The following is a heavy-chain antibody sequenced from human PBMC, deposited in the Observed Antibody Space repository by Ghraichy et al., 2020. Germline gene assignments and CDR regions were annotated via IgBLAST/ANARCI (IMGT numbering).Heavy chain of an antibody. CDR1: GGSISSYY. CDR2: IYYSGST. V-gene: IGHV4-59*01. CDR3: ARGGGYYYGSGSYSDY. D-gene: IGHD3-10*01. Sequence: ETLSLTCTVSGGSISSYYWSWIRQPPGKGLEWIGYIYYSGSTNYNPSLKSRVTISVDTSKNQFSLKLSSVTAADTAVYYCARGGGYYYGSGSYSDYWGQGTLVTVSS. J-gene: IGHJ4*02.